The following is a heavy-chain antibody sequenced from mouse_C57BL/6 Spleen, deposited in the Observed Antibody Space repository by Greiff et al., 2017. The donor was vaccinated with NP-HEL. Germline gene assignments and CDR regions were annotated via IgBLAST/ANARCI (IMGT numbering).Heavy chain of an antibody. CDR2: INPNNGGT. CDR3: ARSGTTVPFAY. V-gene: IGHV1-18*01. J-gene: IGHJ3*01. Sequence: EVQLVESGPELVKPGASVKIPCKASGYTFTDYNMDWVKQSHGKSLEWIGDINPNNGGTIYNQKFKGKATLTVDKSSSTAYMELRSLTSEDTAVYYCARSGTTVPFAYWGQGTLVTVSA. D-gene: IGHD1-1*01. CDR1: GYTFTDYN.